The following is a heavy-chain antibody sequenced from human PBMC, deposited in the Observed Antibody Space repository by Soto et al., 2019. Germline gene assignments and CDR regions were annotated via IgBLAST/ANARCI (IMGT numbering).Heavy chain of an antibody. CDR1: GGSISSYY. V-gene: IGHV4-59*01. CDR2: IYYSGST. D-gene: IGHD3-10*01. J-gene: IGHJ6*02. Sequence: PSETLSLTCTVSGGSISSYYWSWIRQPPGKGLEWIGYIYYSGSTNYNPSLKSRVTISVDTSKNQFSLKLSSVTAADTAVYYCARERYYYGSGSYHYYYGMDVWGQGTTVTVSS. CDR3: ARERYYYGSGSYHYYYGMDV.